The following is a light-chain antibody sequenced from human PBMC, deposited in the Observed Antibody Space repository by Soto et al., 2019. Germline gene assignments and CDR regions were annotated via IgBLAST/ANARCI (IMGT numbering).Light chain of an antibody. CDR3: QHYGSSLWT. Sequence: EIELTQSPGTLSLSPGERASLSCRASQSVSSTYLAWYQQKPGQAPRLVIYATSTRATGIPDRFSGSGSGTDFTLTISRLEPEDFAMYYCQHYGSSLWTFGQGTKVEIK. CDR1: QSVSSTY. V-gene: IGKV3-20*01. CDR2: ATS. J-gene: IGKJ1*01.